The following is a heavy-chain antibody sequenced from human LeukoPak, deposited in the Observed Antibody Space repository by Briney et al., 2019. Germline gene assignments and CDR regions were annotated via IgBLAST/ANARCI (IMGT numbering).Heavy chain of an antibody. CDR1: GYTFTSYD. CDR3: ARATYYYDSSGYNFDY. D-gene: IGHD3-22*01. CDR2: MNLNSGNT. V-gene: IGHV1-8*01. Sequence: ASVKVSCKASGYTFTSYDINWVRQATGQGLEWMGWMNLNSGNTGYAQKFQGRVTMTRNTSISTAYMELSSLRSEDTAVYYCARATYYYDSSGYNFDYWGQGTLVTVSS. J-gene: IGHJ4*02.